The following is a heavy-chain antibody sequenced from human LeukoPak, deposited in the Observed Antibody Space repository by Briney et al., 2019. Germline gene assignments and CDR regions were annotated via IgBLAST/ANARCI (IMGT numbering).Heavy chain of an antibody. CDR3: ARDFGGITGTTRHFDY. CDR1: GGSISSYY. V-gene: IGHV4-59*12. D-gene: IGHD1-20*01. Sequence: PSETLSLTCTVSGGSISSYYWSWIRQPPGKGLEWIGSIYYSGSTYYNPSLKSRVTISVDTSKNQFSLKLSSVTAADTAVYYCARDFGGITGTTRHFDYWGQGTLVTVSS. J-gene: IGHJ4*02. CDR2: IYYSGST.